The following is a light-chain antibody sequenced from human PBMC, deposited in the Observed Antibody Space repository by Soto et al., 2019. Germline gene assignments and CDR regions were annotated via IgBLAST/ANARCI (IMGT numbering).Light chain of an antibody. CDR2: AAS. Sequence: EIVLTQSPGTLSLSPGDRATLSYRASQSVSISYLGWYQQKPGQAPRLLIYAASGRATGIPDRFSGSGSGTDFNLTISSLEPEDFAVYYCQQYGSSPLTFGGGTKVDIK. J-gene: IGKJ4*01. CDR1: QSVSISY. V-gene: IGKV3-20*01. CDR3: QQYGSSPLT.